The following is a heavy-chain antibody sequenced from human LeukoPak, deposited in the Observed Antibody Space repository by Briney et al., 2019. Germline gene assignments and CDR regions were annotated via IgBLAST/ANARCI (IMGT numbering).Heavy chain of an antibody. Sequence: ASVKVSCKASGYTFTSYYMHWVRQAPGQGLEWMGIINPSGGSTSYAQKFQGRVTMTRDTSTSTVCMELSSLRSEDTAVYYCARAIEGGSGWNDAFDIWGQGTMVTVSS. J-gene: IGHJ3*02. CDR3: ARAIEGGSGWNDAFDI. CDR2: INPSGGST. V-gene: IGHV1-46*01. D-gene: IGHD6-19*01. CDR1: GYTFTSYY.